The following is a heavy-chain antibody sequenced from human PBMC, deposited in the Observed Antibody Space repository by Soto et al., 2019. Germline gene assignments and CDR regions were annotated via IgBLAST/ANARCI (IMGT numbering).Heavy chain of an antibody. Sequence: QVQLVESGGGVVKPGRSLRLSCAASGFTFSSYAMHWVRRAPGKGLEWMAVMSYDGSNKYYADSVKDRFTISRDNSKNTLYLQMNSLRPEDTALYYCARDGGAYWGQGTLVIVSS. CDR3: ARDGGAY. D-gene: IGHD3-16*01. CDR1: GFTFSSYA. CDR2: MSYDGSNK. J-gene: IGHJ4*02. V-gene: IGHV3-30-3*01.